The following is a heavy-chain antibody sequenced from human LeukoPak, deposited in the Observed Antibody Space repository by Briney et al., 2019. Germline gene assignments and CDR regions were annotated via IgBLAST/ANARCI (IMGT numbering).Heavy chain of an antibody. CDR2: IYYSGSS. CDR1: GVSISSYY. Sequence: KPSETLSLTCTVSGVSISSYYWSWIRQPPGKGLEWIGYIYYSGSSNYNPSLKSRVTISVDTSKNQFSLKLSSVTAADTAVYYCAGEGTAYVFDIWGQGTMVTVSS. J-gene: IGHJ3*02. V-gene: IGHV4-59*01. CDR3: AGEGTAYVFDI.